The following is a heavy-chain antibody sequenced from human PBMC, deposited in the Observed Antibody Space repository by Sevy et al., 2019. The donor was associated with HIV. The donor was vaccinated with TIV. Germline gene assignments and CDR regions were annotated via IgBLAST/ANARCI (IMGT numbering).Heavy chain of an antibody. J-gene: IGHJ6*03. CDR2: IIPIFGTA. D-gene: IGHD6-13*01. V-gene: IGHV1-69*06. CDR3: ARGLAAAGTQYYYYYYMDV. Sequence: SVKVSCKASGGTFSSYAISWVRQAPGQGLEWMGGIIPIFGTANYAQKFQGRVTITADKPTSTAYMELSSLRSEDTAVYYCARGLAAAGTQYYYYYYMDVWGKGTTVTVSS. CDR1: GGTFSSYA.